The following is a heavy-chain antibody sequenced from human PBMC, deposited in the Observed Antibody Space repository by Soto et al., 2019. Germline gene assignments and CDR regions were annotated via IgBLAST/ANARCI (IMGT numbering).Heavy chain of an antibody. CDR2: ISYDGSEK. V-gene: IGHV3-30-3*01. CDR1: GLTFSGYG. D-gene: IGHD2-15*01. CDR3: AREINSHFDY. Sequence: QVQLVESGGGVVQPGRSLRLSCAASGLTFSGYGMNWFRRPPGKGRDWVAVISYDGSEKYYADSVKGRFTISRDNSKNTLFLQMNSLRADDTAVYYCAREINSHFDYWGQGTLVTVSS. J-gene: IGHJ4*02.